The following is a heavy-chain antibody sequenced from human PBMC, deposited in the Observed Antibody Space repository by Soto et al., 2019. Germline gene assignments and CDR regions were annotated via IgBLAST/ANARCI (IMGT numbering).Heavy chain of an antibody. CDR3: GGKNCDSSGYFDY. D-gene: IGHD3-22*01. CDR2: MYDSGST. CDR1: GGSISSYY. Sequence: KTSETLSLTCTVSGGSISSYYCSWIRQPPGKGLEWIGYMYDSGSTNYNPSLKSGVTISVDTSKNQFSLKLSSVTAADNAFYYCGGKNCDSSGYFDYWGQGTLVTVSS. V-gene: IGHV4-59*01. J-gene: IGHJ4*02.